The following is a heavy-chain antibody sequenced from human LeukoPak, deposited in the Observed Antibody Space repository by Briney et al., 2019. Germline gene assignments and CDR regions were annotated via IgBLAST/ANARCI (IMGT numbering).Heavy chain of an antibody. CDR2: IYYGGST. J-gene: IGHJ6*02. CDR1: GGSISSGDYY. D-gene: IGHD1-26*01. V-gene: IGHV4-30-4*01. CDR3: ARVIPVGYYYGMDV. Sequence: PSETLSLTCTVSGGSISSGDYYWSWIRQPPGKGLEWIGYIYYGGSTYYNPSLKSRVTISVDTSKNQFSLKLSSVTAADTAVYYCARVIPVGYYYGMDVWGQGTTVTVSS.